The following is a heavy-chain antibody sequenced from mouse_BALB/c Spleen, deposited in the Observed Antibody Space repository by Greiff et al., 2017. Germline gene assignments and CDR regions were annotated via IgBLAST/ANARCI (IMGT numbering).Heavy chain of an antibody. Sequence: EVQLQQSGAELVKPGASVKLSCTASGFNIKDPYMHWVKQRPEQGLEWIGRIDPANGNTKYDPKFQGKATITADTSSNTAYLQLSSLTSEDTAVYYCAPIYYGNFFDYWGQGTTLTVSS. CDR3: APIYYGNFFDY. CDR2: IDPANGNT. J-gene: IGHJ2*01. CDR1: GFNIKDPY. V-gene: IGHV14-3*02. D-gene: IGHD2-1*01.